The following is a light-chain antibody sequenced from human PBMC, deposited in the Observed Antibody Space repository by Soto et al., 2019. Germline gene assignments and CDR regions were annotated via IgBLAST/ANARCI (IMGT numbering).Light chain of an antibody. Sequence: EIVMTQSPATLSLSPGQRATLSCRASQSVSSKLAWYQQRPGQAPRLLIFDASSRAPGIPDRFSGSGSGTDFTLTISRLDPEDFAVYYCQQYGSSLTFGGGTKVDIK. CDR1: QSVSSK. J-gene: IGKJ4*01. CDR2: DAS. V-gene: IGKV3-20*01. CDR3: QQYGSSLT.